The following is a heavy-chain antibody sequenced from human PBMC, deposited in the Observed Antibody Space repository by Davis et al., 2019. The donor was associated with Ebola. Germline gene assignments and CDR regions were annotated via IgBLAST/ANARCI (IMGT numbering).Heavy chain of an antibody. CDR3: ARAVRSSGWYDAFDI. D-gene: IGHD6-19*01. V-gene: IGHV1-2*04. J-gene: IGHJ3*02. Sequence: ASVKVSCKASGYTFTSYYMHWVRQAPGQGLEWMGWINPNSGGTNYAQKFQGWVTMTRDTSISTAYMELSRLRSDDTAVYYCARAVRSSGWYDAFDIWGQGTMVTVSS. CDR2: INPNSGGT. CDR1: GYTFTSYY.